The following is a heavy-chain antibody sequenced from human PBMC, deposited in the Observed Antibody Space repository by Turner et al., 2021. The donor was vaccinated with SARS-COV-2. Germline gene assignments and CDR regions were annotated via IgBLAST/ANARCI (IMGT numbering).Heavy chain of an antibody. V-gene: IGHV3-7*01. CDR1: GFTVSNDW. J-gene: IGHJ4*02. D-gene: IGHD6-19*01. CDR3: ARDRGWDTFDY. Sequence: EVQLVESGGGLVQPGGSLRLSCTASGFTVSNDWMRWVRQAPGKGLEWVAEINSDGSEKYHVDSVKGRFTISRDNAKNSLYLQMNSLRAEDTALYYCARDRGWDTFDYWGQGTLVTVSS. CDR2: INSDGSEK.